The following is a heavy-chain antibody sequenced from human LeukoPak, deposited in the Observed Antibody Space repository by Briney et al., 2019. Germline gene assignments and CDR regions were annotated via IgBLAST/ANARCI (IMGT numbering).Heavy chain of an antibody. J-gene: IGHJ4*02. CDR1: GYTFIGYY. V-gene: IGHV1-2*02. D-gene: IGHD3-16*02. Sequence: ASVKVSCKASGYTFIGYYMHWMRQAPGLGLEWMGWINPKTGETTYAQRFQGRVTMTEDSSTDTAYMELSGLRSDDSAVYYCATQDSKSYLLSRFDYWGQGTPVTVSS. CDR2: INPKTGET. CDR3: ATQDSKSYLLSRFDY.